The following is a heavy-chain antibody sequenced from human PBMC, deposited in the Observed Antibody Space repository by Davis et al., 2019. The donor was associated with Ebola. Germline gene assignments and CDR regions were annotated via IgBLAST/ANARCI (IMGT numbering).Heavy chain of an antibody. CDR2: ISAYNGNT. CDR1: GYTFTGYD. D-gene: IGHD1-26*01. CDR3: ARGVSVGATYVG. Sequence: AASVKVSCKASGYTFTGYDINWVRQATGQGLEWMGWISAYNGNTNYAQKFQGRVTITADKSTSTAYMELSSLRSEDTAVYYCARGVSVGATYVGWGQGTLVTVSS. V-gene: IGHV1-18*01. J-gene: IGHJ4*02.